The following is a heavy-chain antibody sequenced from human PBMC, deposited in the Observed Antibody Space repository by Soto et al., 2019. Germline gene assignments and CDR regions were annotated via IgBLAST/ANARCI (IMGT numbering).Heavy chain of an antibody. J-gene: IGHJ6*02. D-gene: IGHD3-22*01. CDR1: GGSVSSGSYY. CDR3: ARHPSRRYYDSSGYYYPLVYGMDV. CDR2: IYYSGST. V-gene: IGHV4-61*01. Sequence: SETLPLTCTVSGGSVSSGSYYWSWIRQPPGKGLEWIGYIYYSGSTNYNPSLKSRVTISVDTSKNQFSLKLSSVTAADTAVYYCARHPSRRYYDSSGYYYPLVYGMDVWGQGTTVTVSS.